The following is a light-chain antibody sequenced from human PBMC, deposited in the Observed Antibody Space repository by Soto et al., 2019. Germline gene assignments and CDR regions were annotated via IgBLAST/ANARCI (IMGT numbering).Light chain of an antibody. J-gene: IGKJ1*01. CDR1: QTIRSNY. Sequence: ETVLTQSPGTLSLSPGERATLSCRASQTIRSNYLAWYRQTPGQAPRLLIYGASNRATRIADRFSGSGSGTGFSLIISRLEPEDFALYYCQQYGSSPWTFGQGTKVEIK. CDR2: GAS. CDR3: QQYGSSPWT. V-gene: IGKV3-20*01.